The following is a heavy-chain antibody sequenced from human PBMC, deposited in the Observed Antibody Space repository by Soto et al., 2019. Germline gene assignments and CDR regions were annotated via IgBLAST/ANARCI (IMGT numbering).Heavy chain of an antibody. CDR1: GFTFSNYG. CDR3: ARERRFPEGFDP. J-gene: IGHJ5*02. Sequence: GGSLRLSCEASGFTFSNYGTHWVRQAPGEGLEWVSRINSDGSSTSYADSVKGRFTISRDNAKNTLYLQMNSLRAEDTAVYYCARERRFPEGFDPWGQGTLVTVSS. CDR2: INSDGSST. V-gene: IGHV3-74*01. D-gene: IGHD3-3*01.